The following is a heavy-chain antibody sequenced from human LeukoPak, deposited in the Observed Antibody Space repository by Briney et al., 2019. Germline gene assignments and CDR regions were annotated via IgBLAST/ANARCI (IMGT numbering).Heavy chain of an antibody. Sequence: GGSLRLSCAASGFTLSSYGMHWVRQAPGKGLEWVAFIRYDGSNKYYADSVKGRFTISRDNSKNTLHLQMNSLRAEDTAVYYCAKTGASGDYGDYGGGYYYYGMDVWGQGTTVTVSS. CDR2: IRYDGSNK. CDR1: GFTLSSYG. J-gene: IGHJ6*02. V-gene: IGHV3-30*02. D-gene: IGHD4-17*01. CDR3: AKTGASGDYGDYGGGYYYYGMDV.